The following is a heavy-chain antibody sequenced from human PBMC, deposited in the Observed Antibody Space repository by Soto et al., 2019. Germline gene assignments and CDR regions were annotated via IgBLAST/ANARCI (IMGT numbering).Heavy chain of an antibody. CDR2: MSGSGGST. J-gene: IGHJ4*02. CDR3: EKFLEMITLNHFDY. D-gene: IGHD3-16*01. Sequence: PWGSXRLSCAASGVTFSSYAIIWFRHAPGKGLEWVSTMSGSGGSTYYADSVKGRFTISRDNSKNTLYLQMNSLRAEDTAIYYCEKFLEMITLNHFDYWGQGTLVTVSS. V-gene: IGHV3-23*01. CDR1: GVTFSSYA.